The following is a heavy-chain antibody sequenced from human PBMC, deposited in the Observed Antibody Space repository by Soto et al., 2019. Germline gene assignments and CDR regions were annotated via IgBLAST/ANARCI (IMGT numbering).Heavy chain of an antibody. CDR1: GGSISSYY. D-gene: IGHD6-6*01. CDR2: IYYSGST. J-gene: IGHJ4*02. CDR3: ARHGGLYSSSSYLDY. V-gene: IGHV4-59*08. Sequence: SETLSLTCTVSGGSISSYYWSWIRQPPGKGLEWIGYIYYSGSTNYNPSLKSRVTISVDTSKNQFSLKLSSVTAADTAVYYCARHGGLYSSSSYLDYWGQGTLVTVSS.